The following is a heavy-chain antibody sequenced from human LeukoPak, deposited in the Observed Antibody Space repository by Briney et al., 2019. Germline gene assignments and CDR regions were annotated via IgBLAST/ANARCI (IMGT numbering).Heavy chain of an antibody. J-gene: IGHJ4*02. V-gene: IGHV4-38-2*02. CDR2: IYHSGST. CDR1: GYSISSGYY. D-gene: IGHD2/OR15-2a*01. Sequence: SETLSLTCTVSGYSISSGYYWGWIRQPPGQGLEWIGSIYHSGSTYYNPSLKSRVTISVDTSKNQFSLKLSSVTAADTAVYYCARGSSNYIRSSFDYWGQGTLVTVSS. CDR3: ARGSSNYIRSSFDY.